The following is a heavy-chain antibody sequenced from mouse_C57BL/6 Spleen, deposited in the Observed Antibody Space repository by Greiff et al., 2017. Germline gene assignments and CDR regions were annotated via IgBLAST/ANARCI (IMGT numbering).Heavy chain of an antibody. CDR3: ARGYGNYYAIDY. CDR2: IDPSDSYT. Sequence: VQLQQPGAELVMPGASVKLSCKASGYTFTSYWMHWVKQRPGQGLEWIGEIDPSDSYTNYNQKFKGKSTLTVDKSSSTAYMQLSSLTSEDSAVYYCARGYGNYYAIDYWGQGTSVTVSS. CDR1: GYTFTSYW. J-gene: IGHJ4*01. D-gene: IGHD2-1*01. V-gene: IGHV1-69*01.